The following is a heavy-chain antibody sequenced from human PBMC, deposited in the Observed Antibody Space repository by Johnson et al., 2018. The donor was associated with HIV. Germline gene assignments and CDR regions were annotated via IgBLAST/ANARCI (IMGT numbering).Heavy chain of an antibody. CDR3: ARERVAVTGPTRAFDI. D-gene: IGHD6-19*01. J-gene: IGHJ3*02. V-gene: IGHV3-66*02. CDR2: IYSGGST. CDR1: GFTFSSYA. Sequence: VESGGGLVKPGGSLRLSCATSGFTFSSYAMHWVRQAPGKGLEWVSVIYSGGSTYYADSVKGRFTISRDNSKNTLHLQMNSLRPEDTAVYYCARERVAVTGPTRAFDIWGQGTMVIVSS.